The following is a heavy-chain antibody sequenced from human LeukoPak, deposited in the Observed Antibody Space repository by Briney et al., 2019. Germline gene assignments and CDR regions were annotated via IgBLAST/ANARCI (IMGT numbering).Heavy chain of an antibody. CDR2: ISAYNGNT. D-gene: IGHD3/OR15-3a*01. J-gene: IGHJ6*02. V-gene: IGHV1-18*01. CDR1: GYTFTSYG. Sequence: EASVKVSCKASGYTFTSYGISWVRQAPGQGLGWMGWISAYNGNTNYAQKLQGRVTMTTDTSTSTAYMELRSLRSDDTAVYYCARDGLGSSYYYYGMDVWGQGTTVTVSS. CDR3: ARDGLGSSYYYYGMDV.